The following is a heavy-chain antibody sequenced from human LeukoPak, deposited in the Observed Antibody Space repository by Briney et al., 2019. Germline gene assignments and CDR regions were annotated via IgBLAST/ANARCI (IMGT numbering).Heavy chain of an antibody. CDR3: AHRLVGSSGWAFDY. J-gene: IGHJ4*02. CDR1: GFSLRTRGVG. Sequence: SGPTLVNPPQTLTLTCTFSGFSLRTRGVGVGWIRQPPGKALEWLALIYWDDDKRYSPSLKSRLTITKDTSKNPVVLTMTNMDPVDTATYYCAHRLVGSSGWAFDYWGQGTLVTVSS. V-gene: IGHV2-5*02. CDR2: IYWDDDK. D-gene: IGHD6-19*01.